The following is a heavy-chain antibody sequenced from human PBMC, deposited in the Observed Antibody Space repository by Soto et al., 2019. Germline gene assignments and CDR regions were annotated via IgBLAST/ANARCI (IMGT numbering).Heavy chain of an antibody. D-gene: IGHD4-17*01. CDR3: ARSSTVTTPLSFFDY. CDR1: GFTFSSYD. V-gene: IGHV3-13*04. J-gene: IGHJ4*02. CDR2: IGTAGDT. Sequence: GGSLRPSCAASGFTFSSYDMYWVRQVTGKGLEWVSAIGTAGDTYYPGSVKGRFTISRENAKNSLYLQMNSLRAGDTAVYYCARSSTVTTPLSFFDYWGQGTLVTVSS.